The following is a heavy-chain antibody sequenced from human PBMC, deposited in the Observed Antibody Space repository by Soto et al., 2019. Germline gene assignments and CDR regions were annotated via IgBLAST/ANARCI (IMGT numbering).Heavy chain of an antibody. V-gene: IGHV4-59*01. Sequence: QVQLQESGPELVKPSETLSLTCTVSGASINDYYWSWTRQPPGKGLEWIAYGLRPDYTGYNPSLRNRVTISSDTSKNQFSLRLISVTAADTAVYYCVAGPDRAKSAYWGQGTLVTVSS. CDR1: GASINDYY. CDR2: GLRPDYT. CDR3: VAGPDRAKSAY. J-gene: IGHJ4*01.